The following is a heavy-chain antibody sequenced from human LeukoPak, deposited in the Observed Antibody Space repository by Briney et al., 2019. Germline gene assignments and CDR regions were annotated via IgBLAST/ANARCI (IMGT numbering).Heavy chain of an antibody. CDR2: ISGSGGST. D-gene: IGHD6-13*01. Sequence: GGSLRLSCAASGFTFSSYAMSWVRQAPGKGLEWVSAISGSGGSTYYADSVKGRFTISRDNCKNTLYLQINSLRSEDTAVYYCATALFHSSSWYEVPPASGPGAFDIWGQGTMVTVSS. J-gene: IGHJ3*02. V-gene: IGHV3-23*01. CDR1: GFTFSSYA. CDR3: ATALFHSSSWYEVPPASGPGAFDI.